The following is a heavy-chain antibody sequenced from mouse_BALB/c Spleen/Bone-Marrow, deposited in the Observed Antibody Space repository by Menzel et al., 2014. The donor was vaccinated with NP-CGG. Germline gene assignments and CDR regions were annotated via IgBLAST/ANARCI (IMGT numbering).Heavy chain of an antibody. V-gene: IGHV2-9*02. CDR3: ARVIRYESYFDY. CDR2: IWAGGST. D-gene: IGHD2-14*01. J-gene: IGHJ2*01. CDR1: GFSLTSYG. Sequence: QVHLQQPGPGLVAPSQSLSITCTVSGFSLTSYGVHWVRQPPGKGLEWLGVIWAGGSTNYNSALMSRLSISKDNSKSQVFLKMNSLQTDDTAMYYCARVIRYESYFDYWGQGTTLTVSS.